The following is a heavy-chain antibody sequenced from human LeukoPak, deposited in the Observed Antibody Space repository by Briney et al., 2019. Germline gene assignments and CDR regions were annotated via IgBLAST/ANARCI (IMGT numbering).Heavy chain of an antibody. CDR1: GRSISTYY. J-gene: IGHJ3*02. CDR3: VTLQPSTGEWAFDI. CDR2: IYNCESP. D-gene: IGHD1-1*01. Sequence: SDPLSLTCTVSGRSISTYYWSWLRQPPGEGLEWIGYIYNCESPNYNPSLTSRVTISVDTSKHQLSLKLTSVTAADTAVYYCVTLQPSTGEWAFDIWGQGTMVSVSS. V-gene: IGHV4-59*07.